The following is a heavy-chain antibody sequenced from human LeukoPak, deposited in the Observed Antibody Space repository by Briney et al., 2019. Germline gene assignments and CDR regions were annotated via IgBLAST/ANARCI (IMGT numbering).Heavy chain of an antibody. CDR1: GGSISSSSYY. D-gene: IGHD3-10*01. J-gene: IGHJ6*02. CDR2: IYYSGST. CDR3: ARHYYGSGSSPMDV. Sequence: PSETLSLTCTVSGGSISSSSYYWGWIRQPPGKGLEWIGSIYYSGSTYYNPSLKSRVTISLDTSKKQFSLKLTSVTATDTAVFYCARHYYGSGSSPMDVWGQGTTVTVSS. V-gene: IGHV4-39*01.